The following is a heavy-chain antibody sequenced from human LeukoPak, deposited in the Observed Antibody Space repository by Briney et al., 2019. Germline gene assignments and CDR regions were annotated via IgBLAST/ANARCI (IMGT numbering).Heavy chain of an antibody. CDR2: ISTSGGST. D-gene: IGHD5-18*01. V-gene: IGHV3-23*01. CDR1: GFTFSSYA. Sequence: PGGSLRLSCTASGFTFSSYAMNWVRQAPGKGLEWVSTISTSGGSTHYADSVKGRFTISRDNSKNTLYLQVNGLRAEDTAIYYCAKGAGIQLWPSFDYWGQGTLVTVSS. CDR3: AKGAGIQLWPSFDY. J-gene: IGHJ4*02.